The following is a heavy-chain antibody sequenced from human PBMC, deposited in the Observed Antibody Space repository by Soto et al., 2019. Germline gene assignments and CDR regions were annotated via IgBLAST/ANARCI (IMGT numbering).Heavy chain of an antibody. J-gene: IGHJ6*02. CDR2: IYPGDSDT. V-gene: IGHV5-51*01. D-gene: IGHD6-13*01. CDR3: AGTAAAGKYYYGVDV. CDR1: GYSFTSYW. Sequence: PGESLKISCKGSGYSFTSYWIGWVRQMPGKGLEWMGIIYPGDSDTRYSPSFQGQVTISADKSISTAYLQWSSLKASDTAIYYCAGTAAAGKYYYGVDVWGQGTMVTVSS.